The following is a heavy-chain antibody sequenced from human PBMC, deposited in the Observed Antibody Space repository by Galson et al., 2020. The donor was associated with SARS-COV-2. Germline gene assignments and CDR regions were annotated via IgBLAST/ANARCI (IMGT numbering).Heavy chain of an antibody. CDR3: ARLSPHAPDVLRYFDWLSHFDY. CDR2: IYYSGST. D-gene: IGHD3-9*01. V-gene: IGHV4-59*01. CDR1: GGSISSYY. J-gene: IGHJ4*02. Sequence: SETLSLTCTVSGGSISSYYWSWIRQPPGKGLEWIGYIYYSGSTNYNPSLKSRVTISVDTSKNQFSLKLSSVTAADTAVYYCARLSPHAPDVLRYFDWLSHFDYWGQGTLVTVSS.